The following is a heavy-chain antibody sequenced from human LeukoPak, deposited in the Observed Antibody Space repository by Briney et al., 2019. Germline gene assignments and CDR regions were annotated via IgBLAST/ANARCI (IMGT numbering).Heavy chain of an antibody. CDR1: GVTFSSYW. D-gene: IGHD3-22*01. Sequence: QAGGSLRLSCAASGVTFSSYWMSWVRQAPGKGLEWVANIKQDGSEKYYVDSVKGRFTISRDNAKNSLYLQMNSLRAEDTAVYYCARAAITMIADYWGQGTLVTVSS. V-gene: IGHV3-7*03. CDR2: IKQDGSEK. J-gene: IGHJ4*02. CDR3: ARAAITMIADY.